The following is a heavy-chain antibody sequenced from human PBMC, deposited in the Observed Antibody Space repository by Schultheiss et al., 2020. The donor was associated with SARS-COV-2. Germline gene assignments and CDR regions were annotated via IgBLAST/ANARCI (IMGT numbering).Heavy chain of an antibody. D-gene: IGHD6-13*01. CDR1: GFTVSSNY. V-gene: IGHV3-53*01. CDR3: ARGSSSWSAWFDP. J-gene: IGHJ5*02. Sequence: GESLKISCAASGFTVSSNYMSWVRQAPGKGLEWVSVIYSGGSTYYADSVKGRFTISRDNSKNTLYLQMNSLRAEDTAVYYCARGSSSWSAWFDPWGQGTLVTSPQ. CDR2: IYSGGST.